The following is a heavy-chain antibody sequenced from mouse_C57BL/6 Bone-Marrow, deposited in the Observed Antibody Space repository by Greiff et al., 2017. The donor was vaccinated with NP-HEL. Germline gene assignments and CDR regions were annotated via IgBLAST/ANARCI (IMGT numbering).Heavy chain of an antibody. CDR1: GFTFSSYA. D-gene: IGHD6-1*01. CDR3: ASSLYAMDY. J-gene: IGHJ4*01. Sequence: EVQGVESGGGLVKPGGSLKLSCAASGFTFSSYAMSWVRQTPEKRLEWVATISDGGSYTYYPDNVKGRFTISRDNAKNNLYLQMSHLKSEDTAVYYCASSLYAMDYWGQGTSVTVSS. CDR2: ISDGGSYT. V-gene: IGHV5-4*01.